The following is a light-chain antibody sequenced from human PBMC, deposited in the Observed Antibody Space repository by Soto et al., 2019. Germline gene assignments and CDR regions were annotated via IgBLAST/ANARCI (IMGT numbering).Light chain of an antibody. CDR3: QPYGSSPLLT. J-gene: IGKJ4*01. Sequence: EIVLTQSPGTLSLSPGERATLSCRASQSVSRSYLAWYTQKPGQAPRLLIYGAYSRATGITDRFSGSGSGTVFTLTISRLEPEVFAVYYCQPYGSSPLLTFGGGTKVEFK. CDR2: GAY. V-gene: IGKV3-20*01. CDR1: QSVSRSY.